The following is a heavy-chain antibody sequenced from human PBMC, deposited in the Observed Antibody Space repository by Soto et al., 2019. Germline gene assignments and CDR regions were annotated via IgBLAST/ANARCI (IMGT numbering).Heavy chain of an antibody. J-gene: IGHJ3*02. V-gene: IGHV4-34*01. D-gene: IGHD1-1*01. CDR2: INHSGRT. CDR3: ARVERGTATTVVDDFEI. Sequence: QVQLQQWGAGLLKPSETLSLTCAVYGGSFSGYYWSWIRQPPGKGLEWIGEINHSGRTNYNPSLKSRFTISIDTPKNQLSLKMNSVTAADTAVYDCARVERGTATTVVDDFEIWGRGTMVTVSS. CDR1: GGSFSGYY.